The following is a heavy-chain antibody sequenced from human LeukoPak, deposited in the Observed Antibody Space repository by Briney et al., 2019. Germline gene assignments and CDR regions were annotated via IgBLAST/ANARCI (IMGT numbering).Heavy chain of an antibody. Sequence: GASVKVSCKVSGYTLTELSTHWVRQAPGKGLEWMGGFDPEDGETIYAQKFQGRVTMTEDTSTDTAYMELSSLRSEDTAVYYCATDPVVGAKVVYWGQGTLVTVSS. CDR2: FDPEDGET. J-gene: IGHJ4*02. CDR3: ATDPVVGAKVVY. D-gene: IGHD1-26*01. CDR1: GYTLTELS. V-gene: IGHV1-24*01.